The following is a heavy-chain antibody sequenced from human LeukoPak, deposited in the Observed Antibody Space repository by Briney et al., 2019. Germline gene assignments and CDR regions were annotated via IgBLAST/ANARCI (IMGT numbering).Heavy chain of an antibody. CDR3: ARGPNSNWSGLDF. CDR1: GFSFSGHW. CDR2: ISPTWSTT. J-gene: IGHJ4*02. V-gene: IGHV3-74*01. D-gene: IGHD6-6*01. Sequence: GGSLRLSCTASGFSFSGHWMHRARQLPGKGLVWVSRISPTWSTTSYADSVKGRFTVSRDNAKNTLYLQVNNLRAEDTAVYYCARGPNSNWSGLDFWGQGTLLTVSS.